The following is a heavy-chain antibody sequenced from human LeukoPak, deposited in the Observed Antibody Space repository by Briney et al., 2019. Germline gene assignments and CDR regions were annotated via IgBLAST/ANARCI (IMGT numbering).Heavy chain of an antibody. Sequence: GGSLRLSCAASGFTFSSYDMHWVRQATGKGLEWVSAIGTAGDTYYPGSVKGRFTISRDNSKNTLYLQMNNLRAEDTAVYYCAKDLYYGSGSYYPYMDVWGKGTTVTISS. V-gene: IGHV3-13*01. CDR2: IGTAGDT. CDR1: GFTFSSYD. CDR3: AKDLYYGSGSYYPYMDV. J-gene: IGHJ6*03. D-gene: IGHD3-10*01.